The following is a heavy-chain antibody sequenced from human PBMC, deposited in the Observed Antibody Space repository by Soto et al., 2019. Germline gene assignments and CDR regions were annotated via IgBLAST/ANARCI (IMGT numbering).Heavy chain of an antibody. J-gene: IGHJ2*01. CDR1: GFTFSSYG. D-gene: IGHD6-25*01. Sequence: GGSLRLSCAASGFTFSSYGMHWVRQAPGKGLEWVAVISYDGSNKYYADSVKGRFTISRDNSKNTLYLQMNSLRAADTAVYYYAKDSAGFWYFDLWGRGTLVTVSS. CDR3: AKDSAGFWYFDL. CDR2: ISYDGSNK. V-gene: IGHV3-30*18.